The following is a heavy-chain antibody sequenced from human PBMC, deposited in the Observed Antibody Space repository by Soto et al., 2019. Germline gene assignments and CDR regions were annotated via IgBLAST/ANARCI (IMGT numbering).Heavy chain of an antibody. Sequence: PSETLSLTCSVSDGSVTGYCWSWIRQPPGKGLEWIGCIDYNGRAHYNPSLTSRVTMSLDTSNNHFSLKLSSVTTTDTAVHYCARGPDHSKVGYWGQGTLVTVSS. D-gene: IGHD4-4*01. J-gene: IGHJ4*02. CDR1: DGSVTGYC. V-gene: IGHV4-59*02. CDR3: ARGPDHSKVGY. CDR2: IDYNGRA.